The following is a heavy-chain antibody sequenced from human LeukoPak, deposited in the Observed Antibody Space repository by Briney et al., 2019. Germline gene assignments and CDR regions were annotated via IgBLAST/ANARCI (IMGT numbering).Heavy chain of an antibody. CDR1: GYTFTSYY. V-gene: IGHV1-46*01. CDR3: ARAPSSNWYRSFRWFDP. J-gene: IGHJ5*02. D-gene: IGHD6-13*01. CDR2: INPGGGST. Sequence: ASVKVSCKASGYTFTSYYMHWVRQAPGQGLEWMGIINPGGGSTSYAQKFQGRVTMTRDTSTSTVYMELSSLRSEDTAVYYCARAPSSNWYRSFRWFDPWGQGTLVTVSS.